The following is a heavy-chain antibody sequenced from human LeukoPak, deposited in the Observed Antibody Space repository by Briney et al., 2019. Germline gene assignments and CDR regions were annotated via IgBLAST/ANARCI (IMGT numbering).Heavy chain of an antibody. J-gene: IGHJ4*02. D-gene: IGHD1-14*01. Sequence: ASVKVSCKASGYTFTTCGLSWVRQAPGQGLEWMGWVSTYNGNTNYAQKLRGRVIMTTDASTSTAFVELWSLTSDDTAVYYCTRDRHYKFDYWGQGTLVTVSS. CDR2: VSTYNGNT. CDR3: TRDRHYKFDY. CDR1: GYTFTTCG. V-gene: IGHV1-18*01.